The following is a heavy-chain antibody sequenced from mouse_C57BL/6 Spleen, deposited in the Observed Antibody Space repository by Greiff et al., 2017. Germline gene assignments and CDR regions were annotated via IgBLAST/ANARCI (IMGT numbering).Heavy chain of an antibody. CDR2: IYPADGDT. Sequence: QVQLQQSGPELVKPGASVKISCKASGYAFSSSWMNWVKQRPGQGLEWIGRIYPADGDTNYNGKFKGKATLTADKSSSTAYMQLSSLTSADSAVYFGATDYYCSSYWYFDVWGTGTTVTVSS. V-gene: IGHV1-82*01. CDR3: ATDYYCSSYWYFDV. CDR1: GYAFSSSW. J-gene: IGHJ1*03. D-gene: IGHD1-1*01.